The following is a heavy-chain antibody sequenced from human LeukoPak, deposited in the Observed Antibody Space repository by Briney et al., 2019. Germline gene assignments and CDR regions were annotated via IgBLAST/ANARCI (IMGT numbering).Heavy chain of an antibody. Sequence: GESLKISCQGSGYSFTSYWIGWVRQMPGKGLEWMGIIYPGDSDTRYSPSFQGQVTISADKSISTAYLQWSSLKASDTAMYYCARREYYDSSGYPREDYFDYWGQGTLVTVSS. V-gene: IGHV5-51*01. D-gene: IGHD3-22*01. CDR3: ARREYYDSSGYPREDYFDY. CDR2: IYPGDSDT. CDR1: GYSFTSYW. J-gene: IGHJ4*02.